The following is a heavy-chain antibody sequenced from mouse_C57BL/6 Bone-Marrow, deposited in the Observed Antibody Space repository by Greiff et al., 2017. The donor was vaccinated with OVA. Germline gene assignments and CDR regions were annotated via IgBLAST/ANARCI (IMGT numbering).Heavy chain of an antibody. D-gene: IGHD2-1*01. CDR3: ARGGGLGTSEFAY. V-gene: IGHV1-55*01. Sequence: QVQLQQPGAELVKPGASVKMSCKASGYSFTSYWITWVKQRPGQGLEWIGVIYPGCGSTNYNEKFKSKATMTVDTSSSTAYMQLSSLTSEDSAVYYWARGGGLGTSEFAYGGQGTVVTVT. CDR1: GYSFTSYW. J-gene: IGHJ3*01. CDR2: IYPGCGST.